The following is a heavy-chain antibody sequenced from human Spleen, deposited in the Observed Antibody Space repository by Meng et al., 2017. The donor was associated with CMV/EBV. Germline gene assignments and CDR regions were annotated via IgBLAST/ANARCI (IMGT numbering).Heavy chain of an antibody. V-gene: IGHV3-72*01. Sequence: GGSLRLSCAASGFSFSDHYMDWVRQAPGKGLEWVGRIRNKANSYTTEYAASVKGRVNISRDDSKNLLYLQMSSLKTEDTAVYYCASFKADYDFWSGTQHWGQGTLVTVSS. D-gene: IGHD3-3*01. CDR1: GFSFSDHY. J-gene: IGHJ1*01. CDR3: ASFKADYDFWSGTQH. CDR2: IRNKANSYTT.